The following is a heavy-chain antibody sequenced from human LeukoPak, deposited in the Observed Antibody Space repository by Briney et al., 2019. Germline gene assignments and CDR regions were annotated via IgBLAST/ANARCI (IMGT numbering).Heavy chain of an antibody. CDR2: IYYSGST. CDR1: GGSISSGGYY. D-gene: IGHD5-24*01. V-gene: IGHV4-31*03. J-gene: IGHJ4*02. Sequence: PSQTLSLTCTVSGGSISSGGYYWSWIRQHPGKGLEWIGYIYYSGSTYYNPSLKSRVTISVDTSKNQFSLKLSSVTAADTAVYYCARSVEMATILTFDYWGQGTLVTVSS. CDR3: ARSVEMATILTFDY.